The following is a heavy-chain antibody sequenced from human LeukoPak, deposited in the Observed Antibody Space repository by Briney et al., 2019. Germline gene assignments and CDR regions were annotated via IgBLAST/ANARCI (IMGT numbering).Heavy chain of an antibody. V-gene: IGHV3-11*01. CDR2: ISSGSVTI. D-gene: IGHD3-9*01. Sequence: GGSLRLSCSASGFTFSQYYMSWVRQAPGKGLQWLSYISSGSVTIYYADSLKGRFTISRDNSKNTLYLQMNSLRAEDTAVYYCAKDQGPRYYDILTGYSTVPYYFDYWGQGTLVTVSS. J-gene: IGHJ4*02. CDR1: GFTFSQYY. CDR3: AKDQGPRYYDILTGYSTVPYYFDY.